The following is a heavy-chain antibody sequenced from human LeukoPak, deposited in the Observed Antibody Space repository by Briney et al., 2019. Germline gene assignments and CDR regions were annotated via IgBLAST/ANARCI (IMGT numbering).Heavy chain of an antibody. D-gene: IGHD6-13*01. CDR1: GYNFNNYW. CDR3: ARHHGGGSNWPFDY. J-gene: IGHJ4*02. CDR2: IYPGDSDT. V-gene: IGHV5-51*01. Sequence: GESLKISCKGSGYNFNNYWIGWVRQMPGKGLEWMGLIYPGDSDTRYSPSFQGQVTISADKSISTTYLQWSSLKASDTAMCYCARHHGGGSNWPFDYWGQGTLVTVSS.